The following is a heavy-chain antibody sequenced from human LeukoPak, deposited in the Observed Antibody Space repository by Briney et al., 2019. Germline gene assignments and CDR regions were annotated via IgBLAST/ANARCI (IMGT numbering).Heavy chain of an antibody. CDR2: IYYSGRT. V-gene: IGHV4-39*01. CDR3: ARRRWIGAFDY. D-gene: IGHD3-3*01. CDR1: GGSISSYY. J-gene: IGHJ4*02. Sequence: SETLSLTCTVSGGSISSYYWSWIRQPPGKGLEWIGSIYYSGRTYYNPSLKSRVTISVDTSKNQFSLKLSSVTAADTAVYYCARRRWIGAFDYWGQGTLVTVSS.